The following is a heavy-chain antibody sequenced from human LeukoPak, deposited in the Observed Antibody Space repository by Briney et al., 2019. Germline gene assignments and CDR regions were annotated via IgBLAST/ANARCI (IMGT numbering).Heavy chain of an antibody. CDR1: GFTFSSYT. D-gene: IGHD1-14*01. CDR3: VRGTSHPV. CDR2: ILSDSGTTT. V-gene: IGHV3-48*04. J-gene: IGHJ3*01. Sequence: GGSLRLSCATSGFTFSSYTMNWVRQAPGRGLEWISSILSDSGTTTHYADSVKGRFTISRDNAKNSLSLQMKSLRVEDTAVYYCVRGTSHPVWGQGTTVTVSS.